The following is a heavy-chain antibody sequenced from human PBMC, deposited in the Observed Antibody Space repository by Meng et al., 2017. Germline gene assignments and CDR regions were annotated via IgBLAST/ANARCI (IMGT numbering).Heavy chain of an antibody. Sequence: QVQLQQWGAGLLKPSATLSLTCAVYGGSFSGYYWSWIRQPPGKGLEWIGEINHSGSTNYNPSLKSRVTISVDTSKNQFSLKLSSVTAADTAVYYCARGSMFGATVTKIDYWGQGTLVTVSS. J-gene: IGHJ4*02. D-gene: IGHD4-17*01. CDR2: INHSGST. CDR3: ARGSMFGATVTKIDY. CDR1: GGSFSGYY. V-gene: IGHV4-34*01.